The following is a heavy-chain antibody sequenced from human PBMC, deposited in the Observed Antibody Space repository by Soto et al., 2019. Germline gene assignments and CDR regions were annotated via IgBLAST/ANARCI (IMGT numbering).Heavy chain of an antibody. CDR2: IYSGGST. D-gene: IGHD3-3*01. J-gene: IGHJ4*02. Sequence: EVQLVESGGGLVQPGGSLRLSCAASGFTVSSNYMSWVRQAPGKGLEWVSVIYSGGSTYYADSVKGSFTISRDNSKNTLYLQMNSLRAEDTAVYYCARDLGGSGYYTGFDYWGQGTLVTVSS. V-gene: IGHV3-66*01. CDR3: ARDLGGSGYYTGFDY. CDR1: GFTVSSNY.